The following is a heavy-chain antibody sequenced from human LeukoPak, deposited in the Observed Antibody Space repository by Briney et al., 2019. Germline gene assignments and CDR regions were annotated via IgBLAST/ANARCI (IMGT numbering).Heavy chain of an antibody. CDR2: INHRGSV. D-gene: IGHD2-15*01. V-gene: IGHV4-34*01. CDR1: GGSFSGYY. J-gene: IGHJ4*02. Sequence: SETLSLTCAVYGGSFSGYYWSWVRQPPGKGLEWIGEINHRGSVNYNPSLKSRVTISIDTPKNQFSLKVTSVTAADTAVYYCARTSDRYCSGGSCYLAFWGQGTLVTVSS. CDR3: ARTSDRYCSGGSCYLAF.